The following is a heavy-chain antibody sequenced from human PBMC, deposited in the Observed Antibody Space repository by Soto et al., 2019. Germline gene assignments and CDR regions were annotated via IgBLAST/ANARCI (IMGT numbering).Heavy chain of an antibody. CDR2: IHPIGGST. Sequence: QVQLLPSGAEVKKPGASVKVSCKASGYTFTSYYMHWVRQAPGQGLEWMGIIHPIGGSTSYAQKFQGRVTMTRNTSTSTVYMELSSLRSEDTAVYDCASELMAATDFDYWGQGTLVTVSS. J-gene: IGHJ4*02. CDR3: ASELMAATDFDY. V-gene: IGHV1-46*01. CDR1: GYTFTSYY. D-gene: IGHD6-19*01.